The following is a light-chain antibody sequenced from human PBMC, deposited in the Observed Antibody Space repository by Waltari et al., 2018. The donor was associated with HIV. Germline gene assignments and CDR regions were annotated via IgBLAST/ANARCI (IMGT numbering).Light chain of an antibody. CDR2: DNN. CDR3: GTWDSSLSFWV. Sequence: QSVLTQPPSVSAAPGQKVTISCSGSSSNIGNNFVSWYQQLPGTAPKLLIYDNNKRPSGIPDRFSGSKSGTSATLGITGLQTGDEADYYCGTWDSSLSFWVFGGGTNLTVL. J-gene: IGLJ3*02. V-gene: IGLV1-51*01. CDR1: SSNIGNNF.